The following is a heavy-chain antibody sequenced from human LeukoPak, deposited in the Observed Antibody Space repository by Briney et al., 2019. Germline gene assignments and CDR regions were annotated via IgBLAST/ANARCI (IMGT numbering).Heavy chain of an antibody. CDR3: ARSRSSSYDY. Sequence: SETLSLTCSVSGDSINSNYWSWMRQPPGKGLEWIGYIYYGGSTNYNPSLKSRVSMSVDTSKNQFSLNLSSVTAADTAVYYCARSRSSSYDYWGQGTLVTVSS. V-gene: IGHV4-59*01. J-gene: IGHJ4*02. CDR1: GDSINSNY. CDR2: IYYGGST. D-gene: IGHD6-6*01.